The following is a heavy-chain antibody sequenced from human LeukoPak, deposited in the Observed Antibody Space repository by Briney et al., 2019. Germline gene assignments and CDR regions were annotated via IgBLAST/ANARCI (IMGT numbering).Heavy chain of an antibody. CDR3: ARDIATIQHQD. CDR2: IGAYSGNT. CDR1: GYTFTSYG. J-gene: IGHJ4*02. V-gene: IGHV1-18*01. D-gene: IGHD5-18*01. Sequence: ASVKVSCKASGYTFTSYGISWVRQAPGQGLEWMGWIGAYSGNTNYVEKFQGRVTMTTDTSTSTAYMELRSLRSDDTAVYYCARDIATIQHQDWGQGTLVTVSS.